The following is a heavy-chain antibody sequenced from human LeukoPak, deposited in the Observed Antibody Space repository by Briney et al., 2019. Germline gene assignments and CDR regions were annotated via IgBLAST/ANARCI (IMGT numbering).Heavy chain of an antibody. J-gene: IGHJ4*02. Sequence: GGSLRLSCAASGFTFDDYAMHWVRQAPGKGLEWVSGISWNSGHIGYADSVKGRFTISRDNAKNSLYLQMNSLRAGDTAVYYCARALGSGSSMWGQGTLVTVSS. CDR2: ISWNSGHI. V-gene: IGHV3-9*01. CDR3: ARALGSGSSM. CDR1: GFTFDDYA. D-gene: IGHD6-19*01.